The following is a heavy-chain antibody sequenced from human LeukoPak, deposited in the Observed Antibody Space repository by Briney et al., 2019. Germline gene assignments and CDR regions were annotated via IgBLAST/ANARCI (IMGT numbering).Heavy chain of an antibody. CDR1: GYTFTSYG. Sequence: ASVKVSCKASGYTFTSYGISWVRQAPGQGLEWMGWISAYNGNTNYAQKLQGRVTMTTDTPASTAYMELRSLRSEDTAVYYCASFDQGGNSPFDYWGQGTLVTVSS. V-gene: IGHV1-18*01. D-gene: IGHD4-23*01. CDR2: ISAYNGNT. J-gene: IGHJ4*02. CDR3: ASFDQGGNSPFDY.